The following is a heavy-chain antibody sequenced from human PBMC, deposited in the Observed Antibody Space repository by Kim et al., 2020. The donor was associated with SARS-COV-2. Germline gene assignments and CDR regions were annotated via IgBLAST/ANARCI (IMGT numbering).Heavy chain of an antibody. CDR2: IYPGDSDT. CDR1: GYSFTSYW. Sequence: GESLKISCKGSGYSFTSYWIGWVRQMPGKGLEWMGIIYPGDSDTRYSPSFQGQVTISADKSISTAYLQWSSLKASDAAMYYCARGQFYYYDSSGYKESRFDCCGQGTLLAVSS. CDR3: ARGQFYYYDSSGYKESRFDC. J-gene: IGHJ4*02. V-gene: IGHV5-51*01. D-gene: IGHD3-22*01.